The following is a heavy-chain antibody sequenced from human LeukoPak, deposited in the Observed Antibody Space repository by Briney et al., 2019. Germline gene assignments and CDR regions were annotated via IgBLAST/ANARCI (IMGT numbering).Heavy chain of an antibody. CDR3: ARWLRRWGFDY. CDR1: GGSISSSSYY. D-gene: IGHD5-24*01. V-gene: IGHV4-39*01. CDR2: IYYSGST. J-gene: IGHJ4*02. Sequence: SETLSLTCTASGGSISSSSYYWGWIRQPPGKGLEWIGSIYYSGSTYYNPSLKSRVTISVDTSKNQFSLKLSSMTAADTAVYYCARWLRRWGFDYWGQGTLVTVSS.